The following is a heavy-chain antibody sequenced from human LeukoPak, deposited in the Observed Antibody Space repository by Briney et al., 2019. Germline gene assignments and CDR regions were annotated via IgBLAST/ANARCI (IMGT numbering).Heavy chain of an antibody. CDR2: IYYSGST. D-gene: IGHD3-16*02. V-gene: IGHV4-59*08. CDR3: ASSYVWGSYRPFDY. J-gene: IGHJ4*02. Sequence: SSETLSLTCTVSGGSISSYYWSWIRQPPGKGLEWIGYIYYSGSTNYNPSLKSRVTISVDTSKNQFSLKLSSVTAADTAVYYCASSYVWGSYRPFDYWGQGTLVTVSS. CDR1: GGSISSYY.